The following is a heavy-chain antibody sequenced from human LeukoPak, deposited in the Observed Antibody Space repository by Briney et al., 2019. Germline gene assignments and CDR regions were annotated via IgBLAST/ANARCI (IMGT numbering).Heavy chain of an antibody. CDR1: GFAFSSYA. Sequence: GGSLRLSCAASGFAFSSYAISWVRQAPGKGLEWVSAISGSGGGTYYADSVKGRFTISRHKSKNTLYLQMNSLRAEDTAVYYCARRSSPLSYYGMDVWGQGTTVTVSS. D-gene: IGHD3-10*01. CDR2: ISGSGGGT. CDR3: ARRSSPLSYYGMDV. J-gene: IGHJ6*02. V-gene: IGHV3-23*01.